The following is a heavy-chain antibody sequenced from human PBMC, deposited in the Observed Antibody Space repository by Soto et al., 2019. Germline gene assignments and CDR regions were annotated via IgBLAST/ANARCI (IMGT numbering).Heavy chain of an antibody. J-gene: IGHJ4*02. V-gene: IGHV1-8*01. CDR2: MNPNSGNT. D-gene: IGHD2-2*01. CDR3: ARSSCSSTSCYGGENRFDY. Sequence: ASVKVSCKASGYTFTSYDINWVRQATGQGLEWMGWMNPNSGNTGYAQKFQGRVTMTRNTSISTAYMELSSLRSEDTAVYYCARSSCSSTSCYGGENRFDYWGQGTLVTVSS. CDR1: GYTFTSYD.